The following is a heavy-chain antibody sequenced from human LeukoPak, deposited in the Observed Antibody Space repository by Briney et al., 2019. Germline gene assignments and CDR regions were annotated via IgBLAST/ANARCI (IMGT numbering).Heavy chain of an antibody. D-gene: IGHD3-3*01. CDR2: ISAYNGNT. CDR1: GYTFTSYG. Sequence: GASVKVSCKASGYTFTSYGISWVRRAPGQGLEWMGWISAYNGNTNYAQKLQGRVTMTTDTSTSTAYMELRSLRSDDTAVYYCARDRLRFLGGTVDYWGQGTLVTVSS. J-gene: IGHJ4*02. CDR3: ARDRLRFLGGTVDY. V-gene: IGHV1-18*01.